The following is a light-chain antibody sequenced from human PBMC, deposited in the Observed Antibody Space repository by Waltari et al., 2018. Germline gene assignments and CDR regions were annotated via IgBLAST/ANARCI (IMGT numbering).Light chain of an antibody. V-gene: IGLV3-9*01. CDR3: QVRDSNTAV. J-gene: IGLJ7*01. CDR2: RDK. CDR1: NIGAKS. Sequence: SYDLTQPLPVSVAPGQTARITCGGNNIGAKSVHWYHQKPGQAPLLVIWRDKTRPSRIPERFSGSNSENTATLTISGAQAADEADYYCQVRDSNTAVFGGGTHLTVL.